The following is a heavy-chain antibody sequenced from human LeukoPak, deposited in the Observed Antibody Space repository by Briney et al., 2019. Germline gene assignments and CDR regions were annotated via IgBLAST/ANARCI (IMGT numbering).Heavy chain of an antibody. J-gene: IGHJ4*02. D-gene: IGHD2-15*01. V-gene: IGHV4-59*01. CDR3: ARERETRDCSGGSCPYIIDY. CDR2: IYYSGST. CDR1: GGSISSYY. Sequence: TSETLPLTCTVSGGSISSYYWSWIRQPPGKGLEWIGYIYYSGSTNYNPSLKSRVTISVDTSKNQFSLKLSSVTAADTAVYYCARERETRDCSGGSCPYIIDYWGQGTLVTVSS.